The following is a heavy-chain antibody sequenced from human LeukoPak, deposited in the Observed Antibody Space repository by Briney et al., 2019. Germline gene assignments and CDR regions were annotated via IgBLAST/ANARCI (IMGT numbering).Heavy chain of an antibody. CDR1: GFTFDDYA. CDR2: ISWNSGSI. J-gene: IGHJ3*02. D-gene: IGHD2-8*01. CDR3: ARSKYGAFDI. Sequence: GGSLRLSCAASGFTFDDYAMHWVRQAPGKGLEWVSGISWNSGSIGYADSVKGRFTISRDNAKNTLYLQMNSLRAEDTAVYYCARSKYGAFDIWGQGTMVTVSS. V-gene: IGHV3-9*01.